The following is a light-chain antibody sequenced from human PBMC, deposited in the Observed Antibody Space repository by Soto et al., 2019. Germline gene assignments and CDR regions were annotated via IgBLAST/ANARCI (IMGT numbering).Light chain of an antibody. V-gene: IGLV2-14*01. CDR3: SSYTSSSTYV. CDR1: DSDVGGYNY. J-gene: IGLJ1*01. CDR2: DVS. Sequence: QSALTQPASVSGYPGQSITISCIGRDSDVGGYNYVSWHQQHPGKAPRLMMYDVSSRASGVSNRFSGSKSGNTASLTISGLQAEDEADYYCSSYTSSSTYVFGTGTKLTVL.